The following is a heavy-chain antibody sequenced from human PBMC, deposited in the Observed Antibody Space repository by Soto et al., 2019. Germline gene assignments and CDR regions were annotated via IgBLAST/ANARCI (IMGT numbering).Heavy chain of an antibody. CDR2: INKSGGST. CDR3: AKDPPTTGTTFDY. V-gene: IGHV3-23*01. J-gene: IGHJ4*02. D-gene: IGHD1-1*01. CDR1: GFTFISFA. Sequence: GWSLRLSCAASGFTFISFAMSWVRQAPGKGLEWVSTINKSGGSTYYADSVKGRFTISRDNSKNMLFLQINGLRAEDTAVYYCAKDPPTTGTTFDYWGRGTLVTVSS.